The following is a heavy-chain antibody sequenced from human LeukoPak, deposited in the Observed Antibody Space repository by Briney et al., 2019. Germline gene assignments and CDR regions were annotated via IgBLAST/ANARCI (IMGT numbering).Heavy chain of an antibody. D-gene: IGHD7-27*01. J-gene: IGHJ6*03. Sequence: SETLSLTCTVSGGSSSSYYWSWIRQPPGKGLEWIGCIYYSGSTNYNPSLKSRVTISVDTSKNQFSLKLSSVTAADTAVYYCARGGRFSPWGDPVGRDYYMDVWGKGTTVTVSS. CDR3: ARGGRFSPWGDPVGRDYYMDV. CDR2: IYYSGST. CDR1: GGSSSSYY. V-gene: IGHV4-59*01.